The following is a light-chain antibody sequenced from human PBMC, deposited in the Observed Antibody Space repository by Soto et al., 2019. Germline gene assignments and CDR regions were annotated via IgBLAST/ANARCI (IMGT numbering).Light chain of an antibody. V-gene: IGKV4-1*01. Sequence: DIVMTQSPESLAVSLGERATINCKSSQSILYSTNNTNYLGWYQQKPGHPPRLLIYWASTRESGVPDRFSGSGSRTDFTLTISSLQAEDGAVYYCQQYYSIPYTFGQGTKLEIK. CDR3: QQYYSIPYT. J-gene: IGKJ2*01. CDR1: QSILYSTNNTNY. CDR2: WAS.